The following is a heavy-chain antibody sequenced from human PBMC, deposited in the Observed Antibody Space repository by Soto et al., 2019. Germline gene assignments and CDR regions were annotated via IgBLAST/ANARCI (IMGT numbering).Heavy chain of an antibody. Sequence: GSLRLSCAASGFAFISYGIHLLRHSAGKGLEWVAVIWYDGSNKYYADSVKGRFTISRDNSKNTLYLQMNSLRAEDTAVYYCARDLIEEGDYYYYGMDVWGQGTTVTVSS. CDR3: ARDLIEEGDYYYYGMDV. V-gene: IGHV3-33*01. CDR1: GFAFISYG. CDR2: IWYDGSNK. J-gene: IGHJ6*02.